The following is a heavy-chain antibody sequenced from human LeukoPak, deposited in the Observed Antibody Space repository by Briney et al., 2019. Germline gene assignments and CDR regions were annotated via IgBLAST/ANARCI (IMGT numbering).Heavy chain of an antibody. Sequence: PGGSLRLSCAASGFTFSSYAMHWVRQAPGKGLEWVAVISYDGSNKYYADSVKGRFTISRDNAKNSLYLQMNSLRAEDTAVYYCARFYGDDLLHHENWFDPWGQGTLVTVSS. D-gene: IGHD2-15*01. CDR3: ARFYGDDLLHHENWFDP. J-gene: IGHJ5*02. CDR1: GFTFSSYA. V-gene: IGHV3-30*04. CDR2: ISYDGSNK.